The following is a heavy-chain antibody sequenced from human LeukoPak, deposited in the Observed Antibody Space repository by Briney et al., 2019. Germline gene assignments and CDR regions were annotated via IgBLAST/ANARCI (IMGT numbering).Heavy chain of an antibody. CDR2: IKQDGSEK. J-gene: IGHJ6*03. Sequence: GGSLRLSCAASGFTFSSYAMSWVRQAPGKGLEWVANIKQDGSEKYYVDSVKGRFTISRDNAENSLYLQMNSLRAEDTAVYYCARGDYGDYYYYYMDVWGKGTTVTVSS. V-gene: IGHV3-7*04. D-gene: IGHD4-17*01. CDR3: ARGDYGDYYYYYMDV. CDR1: GFTFSSYA.